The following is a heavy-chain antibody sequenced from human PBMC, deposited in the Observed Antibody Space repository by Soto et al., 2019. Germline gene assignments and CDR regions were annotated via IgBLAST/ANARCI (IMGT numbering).Heavy chain of an antibody. D-gene: IGHD6-19*01. CDR3: ARDRAYSSGWPHHPFDY. J-gene: IGHJ4*02. V-gene: IGHV1-69*01. CDR2: IIPIFGTA. Sequence: QVQLVQSGAEVKKPGSSVKVSCKASGGTFSSYAISWVRQAPGQGLEWMGGIIPIFGTANYAQKFQGRVTITADESTSTDYMELSSLRSEDTAVYYCARDRAYSSGWPHHPFDYWGQGTLVTVSS. CDR1: GGTFSSYA.